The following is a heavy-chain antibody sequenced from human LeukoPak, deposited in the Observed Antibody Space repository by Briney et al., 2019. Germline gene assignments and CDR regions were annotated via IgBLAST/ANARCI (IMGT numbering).Heavy chain of an antibody. Sequence: VNVSCKACGGTFSSYAISGVRQARGQGGEGMGGSIPIFGTENYAQKFQGRVTITADEPTRTAYMELSSLRSEDTAVYYCARDRSAGRGWSNLDYWGQGTLVTVSS. D-gene: IGHD6-19*01. CDR1: GGTFSSYA. V-gene: IGHV1-69*13. CDR2: SIPIFGTE. J-gene: IGHJ4*02. CDR3: ARDRSAGRGWSNLDY.